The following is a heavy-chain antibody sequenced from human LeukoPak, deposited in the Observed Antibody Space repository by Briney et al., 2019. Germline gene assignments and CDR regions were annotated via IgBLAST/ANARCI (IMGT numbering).Heavy chain of an antibody. CDR2: ISGSSSNT. Sequence: PGGSLRLSCAASGSTFSDYYMSWIRQAPGKGLEWVSYISGSSSNTNYADSVKGRFTISRDNAKNSLYLQMNSLRAEDTAVYYCATHHGYSGYGYGHWGQGTLVTVSS. CDR1: GSTFSDYY. J-gene: IGHJ4*02. CDR3: ATHHGYSGYGYGH. V-gene: IGHV3-11*06. D-gene: IGHD5-12*01.